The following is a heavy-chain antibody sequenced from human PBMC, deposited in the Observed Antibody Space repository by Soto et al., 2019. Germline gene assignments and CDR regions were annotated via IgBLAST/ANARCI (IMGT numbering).Heavy chain of an antibody. Sequence: WGSLRLSCAASVFSFSDSYMSWIRQAPGKGLEWVSYISRGGSVIYYADSVKGRFTISRDDAKNSLYLQMNSLRAEDTAIYYCASDSQAADLGYWGQGTLVTVSS. V-gene: IGHV3-11*01. CDR3: ASDSQAADLGY. D-gene: IGHD2-15*01. J-gene: IGHJ4*02. CDR2: ISRGGSVI. CDR1: VFSFSDSY.